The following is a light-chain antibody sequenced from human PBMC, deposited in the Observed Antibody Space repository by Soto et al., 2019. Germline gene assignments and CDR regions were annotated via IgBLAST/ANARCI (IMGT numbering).Light chain of an antibody. Sequence: EIVLTQSPGTLSLSPGERATLSCRASQSVNNNYLALYQQKPGQAPRLLIYGASRRATGIPDRFSGSGSGTDFTLTISRLEPEDFAVYSCQQYGSSPLTFGGGTKVEIK. J-gene: IGKJ4*01. CDR3: QQYGSSPLT. V-gene: IGKV3-20*01. CDR1: QSVNNNY. CDR2: GAS.